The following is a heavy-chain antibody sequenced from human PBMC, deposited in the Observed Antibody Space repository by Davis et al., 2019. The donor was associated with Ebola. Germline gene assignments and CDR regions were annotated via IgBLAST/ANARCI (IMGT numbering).Heavy chain of an antibody. CDR2: INHSGSN. CDR1: GGSFSGYY. CDR3: AEGRIAGYLNYYYYYGMDV. Sequence: SETLSLTCAVYGGSFSGYYWSWIRQPPGKGLEWIGEINHSGSNKYNPSPKSRVIITADTSKNHFSLKLISVTAADTAVYYCAEGRIAGYLNYYYYYGMDVWSQGTTVTVSS. D-gene: IGHD6-13*01. V-gene: IGHV4-34*01. J-gene: IGHJ6*02.